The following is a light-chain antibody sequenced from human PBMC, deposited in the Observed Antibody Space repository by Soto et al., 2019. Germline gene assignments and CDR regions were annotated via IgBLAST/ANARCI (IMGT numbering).Light chain of an antibody. Sequence: QSALTQPASVSGSPGQSITISCTGTSSDVGAYNYVSWYQQHPGKAPKLMIYEVTNRPSGVSNRFSGSKSGNTASLTISELQTEDEADYYCSSYTTTITWVFGGGTKLTVL. CDR3: SSYTTTITWV. CDR1: SSDVGAYNY. CDR2: EVT. V-gene: IGLV2-14*01. J-gene: IGLJ3*02.